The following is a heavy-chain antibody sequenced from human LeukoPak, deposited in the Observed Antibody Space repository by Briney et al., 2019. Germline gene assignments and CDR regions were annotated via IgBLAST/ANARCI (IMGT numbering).Heavy chain of an antibody. J-gene: IGHJ5*02. CDR3: ARKAASYYYDSSGYLDWFDP. CDR2: IYYSGST. D-gene: IGHD3-22*01. Sequence: PSETLSLTCTVSGGSISSSSYYWGWIRQPPGKGLEWIGSIYYSGSTYYNPSLKSRVTISVATSKNQFSLKLSSVTAADTAVYYCARKAASYYYDSSGYLDWFDPWGQGTLVTVSS. V-gene: IGHV4-39*01. CDR1: GGSISSSSYY.